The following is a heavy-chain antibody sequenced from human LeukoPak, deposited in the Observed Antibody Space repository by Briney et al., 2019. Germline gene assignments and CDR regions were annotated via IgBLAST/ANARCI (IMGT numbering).Heavy chain of an antibody. CDR3: AKDFPYYYDTSVYSKDS. J-gene: IGHJ4*02. V-gene: IGHV3-48*03. CDR1: GFTFSSYE. Sequence: PGGSLSLSCAASGFTFSSYEVNWVRQAPGKGLEWVSYISSSGSTIYYADSVKGRFTISRDNAKNSLYLQMNSLRAEDTAVYYCAKDFPYYYDTSVYSKDSGGQGTLVTVSS. D-gene: IGHD3-22*01. CDR2: ISSSGSTI.